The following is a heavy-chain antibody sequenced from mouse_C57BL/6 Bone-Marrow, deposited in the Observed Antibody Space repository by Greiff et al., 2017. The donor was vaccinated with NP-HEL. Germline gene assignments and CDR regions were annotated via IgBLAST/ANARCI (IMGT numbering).Heavy chain of an antibody. CDR2: IYPRDGST. Sequence: VKLVESDAELVKPGASVKISCKVSGYTFTDHTIHWMKQRPEQGLEWIGYIYPRDGSTKYNEKFKGKATLTADKSSSTAYMQLNSLTSEDSAVYCCARIYYDYPYYFDYWGQGTTLTVSS. CDR3: ARIYYDYPYYFDY. J-gene: IGHJ2*01. V-gene: IGHV1-78*01. CDR1: GYTFTDHT. D-gene: IGHD2-4*01.